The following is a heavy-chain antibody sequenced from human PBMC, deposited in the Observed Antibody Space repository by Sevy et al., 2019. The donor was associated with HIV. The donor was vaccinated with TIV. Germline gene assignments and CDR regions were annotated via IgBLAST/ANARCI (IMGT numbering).Heavy chain of an antibody. J-gene: IGHJ3*02. Sequence: GGSLRLSCAASGFTFSNAWMSWVRQAPGKGLEWVGRIKSKTDGGTTDYAEPVKGRFTISSDDSKNTLYLQMNSLQTKDRAVYYCTTRYSSASPGVAFDIWGQGTMVTVSS. V-gene: IGHV3-15*01. CDR2: IKSKTDGGTT. CDR3: TTRYSSASPGVAFDI. CDR1: GFTFSNAW. D-gene: IGHD6-6*01.